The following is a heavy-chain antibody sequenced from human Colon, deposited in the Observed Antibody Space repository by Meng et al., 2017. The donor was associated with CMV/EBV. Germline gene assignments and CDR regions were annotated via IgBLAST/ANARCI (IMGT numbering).Heavy chain of an antibody. V-gene: IGHV3-30*04. Sequence: GGSLRLSCAASGFTFSNSALHWVRQAPGKGLEWVALISFDGRSKSYADSVKGRFTVSRDNSKNTMFLQINSLRLEDTAVYYCARVGDYPGGYFDYWGQGTLVTVSS. CDR1: GFTFSNSA. CDR3: ARVGDYPGGYFDY. J-gene: IGHJ4*02. CDR2: ISFDGRSK. D-gene: IGHD4-17*01.